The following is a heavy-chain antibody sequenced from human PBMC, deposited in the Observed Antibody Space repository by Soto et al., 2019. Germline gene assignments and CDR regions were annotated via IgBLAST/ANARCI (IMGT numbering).Heavy chain of an antibody. D-gene: IGHD6-13*01. CDR1: GGSFSGYY. V-gene: IGHV4-34*01. J-gene: IGHJ5*02. Sequence: SLTCAVYGGSFSGYYWSWIRQPPGKGLEWIGEINHSGSTNYNPSLKSRVTISVDTSKNQFSLKLSSVTAADTAVYYCARARIARNYSSKRGCWFDPWGQGTLVTVYS. CDR3: ARARIARNYSSKRGCWFDP. CDR2: INHSGST.